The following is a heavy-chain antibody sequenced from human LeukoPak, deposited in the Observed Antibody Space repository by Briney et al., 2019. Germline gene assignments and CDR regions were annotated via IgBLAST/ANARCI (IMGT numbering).Heavy chain of an antibody. J-gene: IGHJ4*02. CDR3: ARSAVGTSCCTAVDY. Sequence: GGSLRLSCAASGFTFSTYAMTWVRQAPGKGLEWVSGISTSGDRTYYADSVKGRFTISRDNSKNTLYLQMNSLRAEHTAEYYCARSAVGTSCCTAVDYWGQGTLVTVSS. CDR2: ISTSGDRT. V-gene: IGHV3-23*01. CDR1: GFTFSTYA. D-gene: IGHD1-26*01.